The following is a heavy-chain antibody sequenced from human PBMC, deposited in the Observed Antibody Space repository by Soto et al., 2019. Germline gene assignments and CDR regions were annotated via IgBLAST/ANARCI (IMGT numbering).Heavy chain of an antibody. J-gene: IGHJ6*02. Sequence: GGSLRLSCAASGFTFSSYGMHLVRQAPGKGLEWVAVIWYDGSNKYYADSVKGRFTISRDNSKNTLYLQMNSLRVEDTAVYYCARDPITIFGVVTYGMDVWGQGTAVTVSS. CDR1: GFTFSSYG. CDR3: ARDPITIFGVVTYGMDV. D-gene: IGHD3-3*01. V-gene: IGHV3-33*01. CDR2: IWYDGSNK.